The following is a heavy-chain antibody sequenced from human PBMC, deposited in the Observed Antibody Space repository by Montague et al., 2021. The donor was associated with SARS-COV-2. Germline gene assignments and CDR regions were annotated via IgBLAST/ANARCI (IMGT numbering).Heavy chain of an antibody. J-gene: IGHJ6*02. Sequence: SLRLSCVASGFTFNSYEMNWVRQAPGKGLEWVSYLSSSGSTIYYSSSXQGRFTIARDNAKNSLYLQMNSLRAEDTAFYYCARDGQQLVLYGVDVWGQGTTVTVSS. CDR3: ARDGQQLVLYGVDV. CDR2: LSSSGSTI. CDR1: GFTFNSYE. D-gene: IGHD6-13*01. V-gene: IGHV3-48*03.